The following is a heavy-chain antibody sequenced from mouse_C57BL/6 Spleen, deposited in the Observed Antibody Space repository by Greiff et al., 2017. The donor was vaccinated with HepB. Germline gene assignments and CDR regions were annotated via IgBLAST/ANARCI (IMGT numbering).Heavy chain of an antibody. CDR3: ARGGTGYYYAMDY. D-gene: IGHD4-1*01. Sequence: VQLQQPGAELVKPGASVKLSCKASGYTFTSYWMHWVKQRPGRGLEWIGRIDPNSGGTKYNEKFKSKATLTVDKPSSTAYMQISSLTSEDSAVYYCARGGTGYYYAMDYWGQGTSVTVSS. CDR2: IDPNSGGT. V-gene: IGHV1-72*01. J-gene: IGHJ4*01. CDR1: GYTFTSYW.